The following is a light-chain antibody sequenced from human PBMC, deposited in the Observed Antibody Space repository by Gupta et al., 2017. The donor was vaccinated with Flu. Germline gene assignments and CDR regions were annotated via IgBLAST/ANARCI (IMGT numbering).Light chain of an antibody. CDR1: QSISTN. Sequence: PSSLSASVGDRVTITCRASQSISTNLNWYQQRAGKAPKVLIFAASSLQGGVPSRFSGSGSGTEFTLTIIRLLPEDFATYYCQLSDSTGYTFGHGTKVDIK. CDR2: AAS. V-gene: IGKV1-39*01. J-gene: IGKJ3*01. CDR3: QLSDSTGYT.